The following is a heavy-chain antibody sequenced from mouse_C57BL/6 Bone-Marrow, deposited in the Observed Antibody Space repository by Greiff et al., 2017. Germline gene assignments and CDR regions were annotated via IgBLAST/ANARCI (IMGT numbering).Heavy chain of an antibody. D-gene: IGHD1-1*01. Sequence: VQLQQSGAELARPGASVKLSCKASGYTFTSYGISWVKQRTGQGLEWIGEIYPRSGNTYYNEKFKGKATLTADKSSSTAYMELRSLTSEDSAVYFCARSGYYGSSSYYYAMDYWGQGTSVTVSS. J-gene: IGHJ4*01. CDR3: ARSGYYGSSSYYYAMDY. CDR2: IYPRSGNT. CDR1: GYTFTSYG. V-gene: IGHV1-81*01.